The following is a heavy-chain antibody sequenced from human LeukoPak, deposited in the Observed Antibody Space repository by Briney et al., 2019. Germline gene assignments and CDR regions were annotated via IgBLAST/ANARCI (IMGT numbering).Heavy chain of an antibody. CDR3: ARLAGTDAFDV. CDR1: GGSTSTYY. D-gene: IGHD6-19*01. CDR2: IYTSGNT. V-gene: IGHV4-4*07. Sequence: PSETLSLTCTVSGGSTSTYYWSWIRQPAGKGLEWIGRIYTSGNTNYNPSLKSRVTMSVDTSKNQFSLELSSVTAADTAVYYCARLAGTDAFDVWGQGTMVTVSS. J-gene: IGHJ3*01.